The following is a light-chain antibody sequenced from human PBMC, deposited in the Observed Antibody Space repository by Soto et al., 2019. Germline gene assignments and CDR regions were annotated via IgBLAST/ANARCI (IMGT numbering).Light chain of an antibody. J-gene: IGKJ1*01. CDR3: QHYNTYPWT. CDR2: DAS. CDR1: QSISTW. V-gene: IGKV1-5*01. Sequence: DIQMTQSPSTVSASVGDAVTISCRASQSISTWLAWYQQKPGKAPNLLIYDASTLESGGPSGFSGSGSGTEFTLTISSLQPGDFATYYCQHYNTYPWTFGQGTKVDI.